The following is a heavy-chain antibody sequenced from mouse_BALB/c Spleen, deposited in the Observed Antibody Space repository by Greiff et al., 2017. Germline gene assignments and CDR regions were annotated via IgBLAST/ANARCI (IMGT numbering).Heavy chain of an antibody. Sequence: VQLQESGAELVRPGTSVKISCKASGYTFTNYWLGWVKQRPGHGLEWIGDIYPGGGYTNYNEKFKGKATLTADTSSSTAYMQLSSLTSEDSAVYFCARYPDYLYAMDYWGQGTSVTVSS. V-gene: IGHV1-63*02. CDR2: IYPGGGYT. CDR1: GYTFTNYW. D-gene: IGHD5-5*01. J-gene: IGHJ4*01. CDR3: ARYPDYLYAMDY.